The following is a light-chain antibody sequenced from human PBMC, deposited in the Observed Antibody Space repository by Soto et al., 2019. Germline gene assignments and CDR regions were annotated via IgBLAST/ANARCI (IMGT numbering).Light chain of an antibody. V-gene: IGLV2-14*01. J-gene: IGLJ1*01. CDR2: EVT. CDR1: STDVGGYNY. CDR3: GSYSSTDTPLV. Sequence: QSVLAQPSSVSGSPGQSITISCTGTSTDVGGYNYVSWYQHHSGKAPKLLIYEVTNRPSGISDRFSGSKSVNTASLTISGLQAEDDSDCYCGSYSSTDTPLVLGTGTKVTLL.